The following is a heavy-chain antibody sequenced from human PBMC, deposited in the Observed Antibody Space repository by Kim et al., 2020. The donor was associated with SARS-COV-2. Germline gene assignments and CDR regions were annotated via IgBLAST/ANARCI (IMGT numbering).Heavy chain of an antibody. D-gene: IGHD4-17*01. CDR1: GFTFSNYW. CDR3: TGSDGGNLLFDY. V-gene: IGHV3-74*01. Sequence: GGSLRLSCAASGFTFSNYWMHWVRQAPGEGLVWVSHVSAGGSRTNYADSVKGRFTISRDNAKNTLYLEMNTVRAEDTAGYYCTGSDGGNLLFDYWGQGTRVTVSS. J-gene: IGHJ4*02. CDR2: VSAGGSRT.